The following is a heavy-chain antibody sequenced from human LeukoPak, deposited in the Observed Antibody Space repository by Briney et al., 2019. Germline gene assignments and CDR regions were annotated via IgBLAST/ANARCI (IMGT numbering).Heavy chain of an antibody. D-gene: IGHD6-19*01. V-gene: IGHV1-46*01. J-gene: IGHJ3*02. CDR2: INPSGGST. CDR1: GYTFTSYY. Sequence: ASVKVSCKASGYTFTSYYMHWVRQAPGQGLEWMGIINPSGGSTSYAQKFQGRVTMTRDTSTSTVYMELSSLRSEDTAVYYCARLPCPYSSGLSPWAFDIWGQGTMVTVSS. CDR3: ARLPCPYSSGLSPWAFDI.